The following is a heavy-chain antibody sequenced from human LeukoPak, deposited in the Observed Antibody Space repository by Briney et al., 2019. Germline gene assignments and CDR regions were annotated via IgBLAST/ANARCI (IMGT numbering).Heavy chain of an antibody. CDR1: GFTVSSYE. J-gene: IGHJ4*02. CDR3: ARRFDS. Sequence: PGESLKLSCAVSGFTVSSYEMNWVRQAPGKGLEWVSQISSNGINMYYADSVKGRFTISRDNDKNSLYLQMNSLRAEDTAVYYCARRFDSWGQGTLVTVSS. CDR2: ISSNGINM. V-gene: IGHV3-48*03.